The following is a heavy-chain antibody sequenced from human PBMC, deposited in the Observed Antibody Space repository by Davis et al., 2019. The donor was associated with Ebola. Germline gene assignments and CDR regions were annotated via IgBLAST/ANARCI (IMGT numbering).Heavy chain of an antibody. CDR2: IKQDGSEK. V-gene: IGHV3-7*03. D-gene: IGHD2-2*02. CDR1: GFTFSSYW. Sequence: GESLKISCAASGFTFSSYWMSWVRQAPGKGLEWVANIKQDGSEKYYVDSVKGRFTISRDNAKNSLYLQMNSLRAEDTAVYYCARECRGGSCYTEGFDYWGQGTLVTVSS. J-gene: IGHJ4*02. CDR3: ARECRGGSCYTEGFDY.